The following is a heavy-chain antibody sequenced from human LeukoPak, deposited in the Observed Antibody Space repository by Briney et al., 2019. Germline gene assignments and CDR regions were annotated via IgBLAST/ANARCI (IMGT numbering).Heavy chain of an antibody. Sequence: GGSLRLSCAASGFTFSSYGMHWVRQAPGKGLEWVEDIWYDGSNKYYADSVKGRFTISRDNSKNTLYLQMDSLRAEGTAVYYCARGAIVGGFDYWGQGTLVTVSS. D-gene: IGHD3-16*01. CDR1: GFTFSSYG. V-gene: IGHV3-33*01. J-gene: IGHJ4*02. CDR3: ARGAIVGGFDY. CDR2: IWYDGSNK.